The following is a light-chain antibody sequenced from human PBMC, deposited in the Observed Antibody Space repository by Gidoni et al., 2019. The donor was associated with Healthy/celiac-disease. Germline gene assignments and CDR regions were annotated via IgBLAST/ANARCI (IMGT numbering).Light chain of an antibody. J-gene: IGLJ1*01. CDR3: SSYTSSSTPYV. CDR2: EVS. V-gene: IGLV2-14*01. Sequence: QSALTHPASVSGSPGQSITISCTGTSSDVGGYNYVSWYQQHPGKAPNLMIYEVSNRPSGVSNRFSGSKSGNTASLTISGLQAEDEADYYCSSYTSSSTPYVFGTGTKVTVL. CDR1: SSDVGGYNY.